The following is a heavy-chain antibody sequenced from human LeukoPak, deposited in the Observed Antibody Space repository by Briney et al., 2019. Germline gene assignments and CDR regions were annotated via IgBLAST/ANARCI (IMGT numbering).Heavy chain of an antibody. CDR2: IRSKAYGGTT. D-gene: IGHD5-24*01. J-gene: IGHJ4*02. CDR1: GFTFGDYA. CDR3: TREGFRDGYNYVLALLDY. V-gene: IGHV3-49*04. Sequence: GGSLRLSCTASGFTFGDYAMSWVRQAPGKGLEWAGFIRSKAYGGTTEYAASVKGRFTISRDDSKSIAYLQMNSLKTEDTAVYYCTREGFRDGYNYVLALLDYWGQGTLVTVSS.